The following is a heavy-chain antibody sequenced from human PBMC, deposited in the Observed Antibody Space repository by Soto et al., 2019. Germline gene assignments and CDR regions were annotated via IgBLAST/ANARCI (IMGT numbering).Heavy chain of an antibody. CDR1: GFTFSDYY. D-gene: IGHD6-13*01. Sequence: QVQLVESGGGLVKPGGSLRLSCAVSGFTFSDYYMTWIRQAPGKGLEWVSYISSSTSHTNYADSVKGRFTISRDNAKNSLFLQMNRLGAGETGVYYCSRGRGAAAGYWDFGGQGTLVTVSS. V-gene: IGHV3-11*05. CDR3: SRGRGAAAGYWDF. CDR2: ISSSTSHT. J-gene: IGHJ4*02.